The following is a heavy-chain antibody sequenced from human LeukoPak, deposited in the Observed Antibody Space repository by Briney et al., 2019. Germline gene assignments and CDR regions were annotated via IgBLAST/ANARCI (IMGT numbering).Heavy chain of an antibody. D-gene: IGHD3-10*01. J-gene: IGHJ4*02. Sequence: PGGSLRLSCAASGFTFSSYSMNWVRQAPGKGLEWVSSISSSSSYIYYADSVKGRFTISRDNAENSLYLQMNSLRAEGTAVYYCAKYGSGSFDYWGQGTLVTVSS. V-gene: IGHV3-21*01. CDR2: ISSSSSYI. CDR3: AKYGSGSFDY. CDR1: GFTFSSYS.